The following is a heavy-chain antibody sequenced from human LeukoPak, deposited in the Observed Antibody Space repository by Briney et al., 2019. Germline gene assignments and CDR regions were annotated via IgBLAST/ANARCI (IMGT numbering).Heavy chain of an antibody. CDR3: ARDQYDTWSRRGNFDS. Sequence: GGSLKLSCVASGFSFGKYWMSWVRQAPGKGLEWVANIKLDGSEKNYVDSVKGRFTISRDNTKNSLYLQMNSLRAEDTAVFYCARDQYDTWSRRGNFDSWGQGTLVIVSS. J-gene: IGHJ4*02. D-gene: IGHD3/OR15-3a*01. CDR2: IKLDGSEK. CDR1: GFSFGKYW. V-gene: IGHV3-7*03.